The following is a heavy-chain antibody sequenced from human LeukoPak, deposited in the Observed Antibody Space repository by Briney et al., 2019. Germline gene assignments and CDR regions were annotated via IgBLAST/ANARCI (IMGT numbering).Heavy chain of an antibody. CDR1: GGSFSGYY. D-gene: IGHD2-21*01. Sequence: SETLSLTCAVYGGSFSGYYWSWVRQPPGKGLEWIGEINHSGSTNYNPSLKSRVTISVDTSKNQFSLKLSSVTAADTAVYYCALPPGGDTWIWLDYWGQGTLATVSS. CDR3: ALPPGGDTWIWLDY. CDR2: INHSGST. V-gene: IGHV4-34*01. J-gene: IGHJ4*02.